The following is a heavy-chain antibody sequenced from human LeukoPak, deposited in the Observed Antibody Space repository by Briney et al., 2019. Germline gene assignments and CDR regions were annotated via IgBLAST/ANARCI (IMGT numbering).Heavy chain of an antibody. V-gene: IGHV4-39*01. CDR1: GGSISSSSYY. D-gene: IGHD6-6*01. CDR2: IYYSGST. Sequence: PSETLSLTCTVSGGSISSSSYYWGWIHQPPGKGLEWIGSIYYSGSTYYNPSLKSRVTISVDTSKNQFSLKLSSVTAADTAVYYCARLDAGIAARLSWWYYFDYWGQGTLVTVSS. J-gene: IGHJ4*02. CDR3: ARLDAGIAARLSWWYYFDY.